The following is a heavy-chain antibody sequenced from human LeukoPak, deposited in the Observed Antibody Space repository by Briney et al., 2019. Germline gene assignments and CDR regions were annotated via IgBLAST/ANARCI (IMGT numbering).Heavy chain of an antibody. CDR2: ISSSSYI. CDR3: ARDMVDIVVVVAATAQDAFDI. V-gene: IGHV3-21*01. D-gene: IGHD2-15*01. Sequence: PGGSLRLSCTASGFTFSSYSMNWVRQAPGKGLEWVSSISSSSYIYYADSVKGRFTIPRDNAKNSLYLQMNSLRAEDTAVYYCARDMVDIVVVVAATAQDAFDIWGQGTMVTVSS. J-gene: IGHJ3*02. CDR1: GFTFSSYS.